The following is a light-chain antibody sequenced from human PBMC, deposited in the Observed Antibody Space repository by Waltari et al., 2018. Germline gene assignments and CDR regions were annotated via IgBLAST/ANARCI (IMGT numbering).Light chain of an antibody. Sequence: AIRMTQSPSSFSASTGDRVTITCRASQGISSYLAWYQQKTGKAPKLLIYAASTLQSGVPSRFSGSGSGTDFTLTLSCLQSEDFATYYCQQYYSYPLTFGQGTRREIK. CDR3: QQYYSYPLT. CDR2: AAS. J-gene: IGKJ5*01. CDR1: QGISSY. V-gene: IGKV1-8*01.